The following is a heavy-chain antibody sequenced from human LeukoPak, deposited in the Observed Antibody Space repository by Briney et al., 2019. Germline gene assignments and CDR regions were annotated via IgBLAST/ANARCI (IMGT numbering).Heavy chain of an antibody. J-gene: IGHJ4*02. CDR3: ARISGSYYTLDY. Sequence: ASVKVSCKASGYTFTSYDINWVRQATGQGLEWMGIINPSGGSTSYAQKFQGRVTMTRDTSTSTVYMELSSLRSEDTAVYYCARISGSYYTLDYWGQGTLVTVSS. D-gene: IGHD1-26*01. V-gene: IGHV1-46*01. CDR1: GYTFTSYD. CDR2: INPSGGST.